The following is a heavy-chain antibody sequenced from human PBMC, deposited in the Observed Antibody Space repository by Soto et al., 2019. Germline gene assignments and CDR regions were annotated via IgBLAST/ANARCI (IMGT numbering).Heavy chain of an antibody. V-gene: IGHV4-31*03. CDR1: VGSISSGDYF. J-gene: IGHJ4*02. CDR3: ARGTYDSSGYFDY. CDR2: IYYRGAT. Sequence: PSETLSLTCSVSVGSISSGDYFWSWIRQRPGKGLEWIGYIYYRGATYSNPSLRSRLTISIDTSRNQFSLKLSSVTAADTAVYYCARGTYDSSGYFDYWGQGALVTVS. D-gene: IGHD3-22*01.